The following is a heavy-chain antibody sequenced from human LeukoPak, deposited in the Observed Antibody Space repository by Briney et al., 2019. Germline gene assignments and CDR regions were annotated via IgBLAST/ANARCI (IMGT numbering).Heavy chain of an antibody. CDR1: GFTFNTYA. D-gene: IGHD4-17*01. J-gene: IGHJ4*02. V-gene: IGHV3-23*01. CDR3: AKEGSTDPRNHFDY. Sequence: GGSLRLSCAASGFTFNTYAMTWVRQAPGKGLEWVSTITTDRSTYYADSVKGRFTISRDNSKSTLYLQINSLRAEDTAVYYCAKEGSTDPRNHFDYWGQGTLVTVSS. CDR2: ITTDRST.